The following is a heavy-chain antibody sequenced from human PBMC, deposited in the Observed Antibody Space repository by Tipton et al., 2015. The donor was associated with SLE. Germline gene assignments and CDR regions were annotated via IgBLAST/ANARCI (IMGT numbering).Heavy chain of an antibody. CDR2: ISNNGGNP. J-gene: IGHJ4*01. CDR1: GHAFSSYS. Sequence: SLRLSCAASGHAFSSYSMYWVRQPQGTGLEYVSAISNNGGNPYYANSVKRRFTISRDDSKNMLCLQMGSLIDEERGVFYWAGRATTMANGDWSRRTL. CDR3: AGRATTMANGD. D-gene: IGHD1-26*01. V-gene: IGHV3-64*01.